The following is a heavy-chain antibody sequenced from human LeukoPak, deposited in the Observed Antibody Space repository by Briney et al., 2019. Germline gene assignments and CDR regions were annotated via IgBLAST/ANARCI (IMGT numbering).Heavy chain of an antibody. Sequence: PGGSLRLSCAASGFTFSSYGMNWVRQAPGKGLEWVAFIRYDGSNKYYADSVKGRFTISRDNSKDTLYLQMNSLRAEDTAVYYCAKGGRGYSRIRLPYYYYYGMDVWGQGTTVTVSS. CDR3: AKGGRGYSRIRLPYYYYYGMDV. D-gene: IGHD3-3*02. J-gene: IGHJ6*02. V-gene: IGHV3-30*02. CDR1: GFTFSSYG. CDR2: IRYDGSNK.